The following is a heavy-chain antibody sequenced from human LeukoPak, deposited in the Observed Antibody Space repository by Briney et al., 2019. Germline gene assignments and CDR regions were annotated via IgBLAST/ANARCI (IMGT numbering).Heavy chain of an antibody. V-gene: IGHV3-11*01. Sequence: GGSLRLSCAASGLTFSDYYMSWIRQAPGKGLEWVSYIGSSGSTIYYADSVKGRFTNSRDNAKNSLYLQVNSLRVEDTAVYYCARVLSYSGWHEDYWGQGTLVTVSS. CDR2: IGSSGSTI. CDR3: ARVLSYSGWHEDY. D-gene: IGHD5-12*01. CDR1: GLTFSDYY. J-gene: IGHJ4*02.